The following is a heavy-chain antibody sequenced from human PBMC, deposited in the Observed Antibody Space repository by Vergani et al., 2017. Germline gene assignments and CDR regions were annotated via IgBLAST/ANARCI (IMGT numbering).Heavy chain of an antibody. CDR3: ARDLVVATMFGPLFDY. J-gene: IGHJ4*02. CDR2: IYYSGST. CDR1: GGSISSSSYY. Sequence: QLQLQESGPGLVKPSETLSLTCTVSGGSISSSSYYWCWIRQPPGKWLEWIGSIYYSGSTYYNPSLKSRVTISVDTSKNKFSLKLSSVTAADTAVYYCARDLVVATMFGPLFDYWGQGTLVTVSS. V-gene: IGHV4-39*07. D-gene: IGHD5-12*01.